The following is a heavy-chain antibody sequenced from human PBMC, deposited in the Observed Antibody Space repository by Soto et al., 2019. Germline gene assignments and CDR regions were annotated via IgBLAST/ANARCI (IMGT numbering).Heavy chain of an antibody. CDR3: AKQVLPGYSND. CDR1: GYTFTSYD. V-gene: IGHV1-8*01. CDR2: INPTSEYT. Sequence: ASVKVSCKASGYTFTSYDINWVRQAPGQGLEWVGWINPTSEYTAHAQKFQGRVILTREISIATAYMELSSLTSEDTAVYFCAKQVLPGYSNDWGPGTQVTVSS. D-gene: IGHD2-15*01. J-gene: IGHJ4*02.